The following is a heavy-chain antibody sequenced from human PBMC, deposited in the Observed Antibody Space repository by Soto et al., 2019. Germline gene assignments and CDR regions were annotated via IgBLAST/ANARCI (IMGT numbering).Heavy chain of an antibody. Sequence: SXKVSFKASGGTXTSYAIGLVRQAPGQGLEWIGGIIPIFGTANYEQKFQGRVTITADESKSKAYMELSSLRYEDTAVYYCARDKVCTNRCQSMVRGPGDYYGMDVWGQGTTGTVSS. CDR1: GGTXTSYA. CDR3: ARDKVCTNRCQSMVRGPGDYYGMDV. J-gene: IGHJ6*02. CDR2: IIPIFGTA. V-gene: IGHV1-69*13. D-gene: IGHD3-10*01.